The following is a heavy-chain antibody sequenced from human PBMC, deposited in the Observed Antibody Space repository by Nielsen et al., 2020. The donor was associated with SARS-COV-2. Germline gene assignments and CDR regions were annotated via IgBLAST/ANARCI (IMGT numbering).Heavy chain of an antibody. V-gene: IGHV1-24*01. CDR1: GYRLSEIG. J-gene: IGHJ5*02. CDR3: ATGPQLRQQNWFDP. Sequence: ASVKVSCKVSGYRLSEIGMHWVRQGPGKGLEWMGGFDAENGGTVFAQKFQGRVSMTEDTSTDTAYMELSRLRSEDTAVYYCATGPQLRQQNWFDPWGQGTLVTVSS. D-gene: IGHD5-18*01. CDR2: FDAENGGT.